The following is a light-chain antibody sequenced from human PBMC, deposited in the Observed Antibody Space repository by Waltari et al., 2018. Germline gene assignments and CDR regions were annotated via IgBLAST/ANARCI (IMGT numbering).Light chain of an antibody. J-gene: IGLJ3*02. CDR2: EDS. V-gene: IGLV3-10*01. Sequence: SYELTQPHSVSVSPGQTTITTCFGKELPKKFSFFYQQQSGLAPLLVIYEDSKRPSGIPERFSASSSGTVATLTISGAHVEDEADYYCYSTDANGEYWVFGGGTKLTVL. CDR3: YSTDANGEYWV. CDR1: ELPKKF.